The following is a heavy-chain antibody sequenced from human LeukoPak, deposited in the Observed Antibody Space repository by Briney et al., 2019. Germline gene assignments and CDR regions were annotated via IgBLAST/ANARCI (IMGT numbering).Heavy chain of an antibody. CDR3: ARDSGARFDY. CDR2: IYYSGTT. Sequence: PSETLSLTCSVSGDSISSYYWSWIRQPPGKGLEWIGYIYYSGTTNYNPSLKSRVTISVDTSKNQFSLKLSSVTAADTAVYYCARDSGARFDYWGQGTLVTVSS. J-gene: IGHJ4*02. D-gene: IGHD4-17*01. CDR1: GDSISSYY. V-gene: IGHV4-59*01.